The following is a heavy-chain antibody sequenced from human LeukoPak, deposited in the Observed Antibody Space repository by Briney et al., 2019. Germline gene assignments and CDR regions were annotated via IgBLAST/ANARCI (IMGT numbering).Heavy chain of an antibody. CDR1: GFTFSSYG. V-gene: IGHV3-23*01. CDR2: ISGGGGST. CDR3: AKDSRAPATAIN. D-gene: IGHD2-2*01. Sequence: PGGSLRLSCAASGFTFSSYGMSWVRQAPGKGLEWVSGISGGGGSTYYADSVKGRFTISRDNSKNALYLQMNSLRAEDTAAYYCAKDSRAPATAINWGQGTLVTVSS. J-gene: IGHJ4*02.